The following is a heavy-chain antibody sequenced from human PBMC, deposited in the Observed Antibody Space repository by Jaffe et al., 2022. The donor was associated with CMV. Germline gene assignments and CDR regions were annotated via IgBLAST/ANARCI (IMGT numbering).Heavy chain of an antibody. V-gene: IGHV3-21*01. D-gene: IGHD2-15*01. CDR1: GFTFSSYS. CDR2: ISSSSSYI. J-gene: IGHJ6*03. Sequence: EVQLVESGGGLVKPGGSLRLSCAASGFTFSSYSMNWVRQAPGKGLEWVSSISSSSSYIYYADSVKGRFTISRDNAKNSLYLQMNSLRAEDTAVYYCARDEGYCSGGSCSNYYYYYYMDVWGKGTTVTVSS. CDR3: ARDEGYCSGGSCSNYYYYYYMDV.